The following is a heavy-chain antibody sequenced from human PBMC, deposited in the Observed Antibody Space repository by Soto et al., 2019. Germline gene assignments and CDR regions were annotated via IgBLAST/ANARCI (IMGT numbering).Heavy chain of an antibody. J-gene: IGHJ4*02. D-gene: IGHD5-12*01. V-gene: IGHV3-9*01. CDR1: GFTFDDYA. CDR2: ISWNSGSI. CDR3: AKATSYSGYDLGGLDY. Sequence: EVQLVESGGGLVQPGRSLRLSCAASGFTFDDYAMHWVRQAPGKGLEWVSGISWNSGSIGYADSVKGRFTISRDNAKNSLYLQMTSLRAEDTALYYCAKATSYSGYDLGGLDYWGEGTLVTVYS.